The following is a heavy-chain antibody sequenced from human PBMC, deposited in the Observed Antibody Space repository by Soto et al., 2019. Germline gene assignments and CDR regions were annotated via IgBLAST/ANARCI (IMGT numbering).Heavy chain of an antibody. D-gene: IGHD6-19*01. CDR2: INNDGSSI. J-gene: IGHJ6*03. CDR1: GLAFNNYW. Sequence: EVQLVESGGGLVQPGGSLRLSCAASGLAFNNYWMHWVRQAPGKGLVWVSRINNDGSSISYADSVKGRFTISRDSAKITLYLQMNSLRVEDTAVYYCAAVKYYYMDVWGKGTTVTVSS. CDR3: AAVKYYYMDV. V-gene: IGHV3-74*01.